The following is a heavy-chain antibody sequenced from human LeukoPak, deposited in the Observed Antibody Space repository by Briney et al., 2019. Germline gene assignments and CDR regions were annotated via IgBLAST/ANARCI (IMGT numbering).Heavy chain of an antibody. CDR2: ISSPGGNT. J-gene: IGHJ1*01. V-gene: IGHV3-23*01. Sequence: PGGSLRLSCTSSGFILSSFAMSWVRQPPGKGLEWVSSISSPGGNTHYADSVKGRFTISRDNSNNLVYLQMNSLRAEDTAVYYCAKTRNGYTTEYLQHWGQGTLVTVSS. CDR3: AKTRNGYTTEYLQH. D-gene: IGHD5-24*01. CDR1: GFILSSFA.